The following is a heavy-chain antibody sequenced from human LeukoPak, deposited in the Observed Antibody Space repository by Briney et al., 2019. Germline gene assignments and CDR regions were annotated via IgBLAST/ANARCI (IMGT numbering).Heavy chain of an antibody. V-gene: IGHV3-64*01. CDR3: AKNGDRGAYCSGGSCYPYYYYYIDV. CDR2: ISSNGGST. J-gene: IGHJ6*03. D-gene: IGHD2-15*01. Sequence: GGSLRLSCAASGFTFSSYAMHWVRQAPGKGLEYVSAISSNGGSTYYANSVKGRFTISRDNSKNTLYLQMNSLRAEDTAVYYCAKNGDRGAYCSGGSCYPYYYYYIDVWGKGTTVTISS. CDR1: GFTFSSYA.